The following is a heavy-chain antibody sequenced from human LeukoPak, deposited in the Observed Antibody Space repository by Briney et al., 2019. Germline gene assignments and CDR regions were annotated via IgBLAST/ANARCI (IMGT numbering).Heavy chain of an antibody. CDR3: ARGRYYYGSGSYYNVHTLGY. J-gene: IGHJ4*02. CDR2: INHRGST. Sequence: GSLRLSCAASGFTFSSYAMSWVRQPPGKGLEWIGEINHRGSTNYNPSLKSRVTISVGTSKIQLSLKLSSVTAADTAVYYCARGRYYYGSGSYYNVHTLGYWGQGTLVTVSS. V-gene: IGHV4-34*01. D-gene: IGHD3-10*01. CDR1: GFTFSSYA.